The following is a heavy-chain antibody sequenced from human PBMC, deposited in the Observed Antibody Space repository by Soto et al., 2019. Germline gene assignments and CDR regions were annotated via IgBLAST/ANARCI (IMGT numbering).Heavy chain of an antibody. CDR2: ISSSGSII. CDR3: ARVNGYYYYGMDV. V-gene: IGHV3-11*01. Sequence: PVGSLRLSCAASGFTFSDYYMSWIRQAPGKGLEWVSDISSSGSIIYYADSVKGRFTISRDNAKNSLYLQMNSLRAEDTAVYYCARVNGYYYYGMDVWGQGTTVTVSS. J-gene: IGHJ6*02. D-gene: IGHD3-22*01. CDR1: GFTFSDYY.